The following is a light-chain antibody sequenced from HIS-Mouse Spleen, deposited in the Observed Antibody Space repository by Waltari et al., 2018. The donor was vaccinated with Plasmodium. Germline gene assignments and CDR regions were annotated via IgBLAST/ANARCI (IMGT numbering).Light chain of an antibody. CDR1: QSVRSY. J-gene: IGKJ4*01. V-gene: IGKV3-11*01. CDR2: DAS. Sequence: EIVLTQSPATLSLSPGERATLSCRASQSVRSYLAWYQQKPGQAPRLLIDDASNRATGIAARFSGSGSVTDFTLTIGSLEPEDFAVYYCQQRSNWPRVLTFGGGTKVEIK. CDR3: QQRSNWPRVLT.